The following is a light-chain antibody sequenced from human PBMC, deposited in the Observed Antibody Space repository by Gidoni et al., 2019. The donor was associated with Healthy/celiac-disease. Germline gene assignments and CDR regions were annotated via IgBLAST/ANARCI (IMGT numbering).Light chain of an antibody. CDR2: GAS. CDR1: QSVSSN. Sequence: EIVMTQYPATLSVSPGERATLSCRASQSVSSNLAWYQQKPGQAPRLLIYGASTRATGIPARFSGSGSGTEFTLTISSLQSEDFAVYYCQQYNNWPPLLTFXGXTKVEIK. CDR3: QQYNNWPPLLT. J-gene: IGKJ4*01. V-gene: IGKV3-15*01.